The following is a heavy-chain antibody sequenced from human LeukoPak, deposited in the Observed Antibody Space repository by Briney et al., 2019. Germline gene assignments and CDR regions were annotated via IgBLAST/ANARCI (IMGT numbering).Heavy chain of an antibody. CDR3: ARDTDQDIVERYYYYMDV. CDR2: INPNSGGT. J-gene: IGHJ6*03. V-gene: IGHV1-2*02. D-gene: IGHD2-15*01. Sequence: ASVKVSCKASGYTFTGYYMHWVRQAPGQGLEWMGWINPNSGGTNYAQKFQGRVTMTRDTSISTAYMKLSRLRSDDTAVYYCARDTDQDIVERYYYYMDVWGKGTTVTVSS. CDR1: GYTFTGYY.